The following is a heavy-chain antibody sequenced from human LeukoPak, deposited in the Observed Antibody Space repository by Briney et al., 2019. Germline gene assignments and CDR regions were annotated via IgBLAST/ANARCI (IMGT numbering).Heavy chain of an antibody. CDR2: ISGNAGST. CDR3: AREGSGYDYYFDY. J-gene: IGHJ4*02. V-gene: IGHV3-23*01. CDR1: GFTLSSYA. D-gene: IGHD5-12*01. Sequence: GGSLRLSCAASGFTLSSYAMSWVRQAPGKGLEWVSLISGNAGSTYYADSVKGRFTISRDITKNTLYLQMNSLRAEDTAVYYCAREGSGYDYYFDYWGQGTLVTVSS.